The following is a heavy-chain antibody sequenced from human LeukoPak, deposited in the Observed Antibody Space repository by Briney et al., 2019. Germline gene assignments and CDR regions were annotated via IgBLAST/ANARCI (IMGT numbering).Heavy chain of an antibody. Sequence: GGSLRLSCAASGFTFSSYEMNWVRQAPGKGLEWVSYISSSGSTIYYADSVKGRFTISRDNAKNSLYLQMNSLRAEGTAVYYCARDRMIVVVIPFDYWGQGTLVTVSS. CDR1: GFTFSSYE. J-gene: IGHJ4*02. D-gene: IGHD3-22*01. CDR2: ISSSGSTI. V-gene: IGHV3-48*03. CDR3: ARDRMIVVVIPFDY.